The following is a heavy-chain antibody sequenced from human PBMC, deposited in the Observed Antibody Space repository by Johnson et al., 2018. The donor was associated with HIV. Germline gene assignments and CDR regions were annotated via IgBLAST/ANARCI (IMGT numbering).Heavy chain of an antibody. CDR3: SRETKAVAGAGAFDI. Sequence: EVQLVESGGGLVQPGGSLRLSCAASGFTFSSYDMHWVRQAPGKGLEWVSAIGTAGDTYYPGSVKGRFTISRENAKNYLYHQLNSLLTEDTAVYYCSRETKAVAGAGAFDIWGQGTMVTVSS. CDR2: IGTAGDT. D-gene: IGHD6-19*01. V-gene: IGHV3-13*01. J-gene: IGHJ3*02. CDR1: GFTFSSYD.